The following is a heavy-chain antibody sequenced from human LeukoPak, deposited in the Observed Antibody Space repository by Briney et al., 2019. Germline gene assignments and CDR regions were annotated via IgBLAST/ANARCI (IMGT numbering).Heavy chain of an antibody. CDR1: GFTFSSYW. D-gene: IGHD3-10*01. Sequence: SGGSLRLSCSASGFTFSSYWMSWVRQAPGKGLEWVANIKQGGSEKYYVDSVKGRFTISRDNAKNSLSLQMNSLRAEDTAVYYCARMDIGLVRDWGQGTLVTVSS. CDR2: IKQGGSEK. CDR3: ARMDIGLVRD. J-gene: IGHJ4*02. V-gene: IGHV3-7*01.